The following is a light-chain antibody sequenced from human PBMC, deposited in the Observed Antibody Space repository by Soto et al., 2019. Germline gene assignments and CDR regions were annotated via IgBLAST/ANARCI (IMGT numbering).Light chain of an antibody. CDR2: DDN. CDR1: NIGTKS. Sequence: SYELTQSPSVSVAPGQTARSNCGEDNIGTKSVHWYQQKPGQAPVLLVYDDNDRPSGTPERFSGSNSGNTATLAISRVEAGDEADYYCQVWDSSSDLVVFGGGTKLTVL. J-gene: IGLJ2*01. CDR3: QVWDSSSDLVV. V-gene: IGLV3-21*02.